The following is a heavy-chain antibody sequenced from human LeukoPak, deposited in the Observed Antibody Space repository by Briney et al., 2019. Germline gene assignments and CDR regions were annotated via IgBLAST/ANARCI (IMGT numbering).Heavy chain of an antibody. CDR2: IYYSGST. V-gene: IGHV4-39*01. Sequence: SETLSLTCTVSGGSISGYYWDWIRQPPGKGLEWIGTIYYSGSTYYNPSLKSRVTISVDTSKNQFSLKVTSVTAADTAVYYCARVGNYYGSGSYFNGWGQGTLVTVSS. CDR3: ARVGNYYGSGSYFNG. CDR1: GGSISGYY. J-gene: IGHJ4*02. D-gene: IGHD3-10*01.